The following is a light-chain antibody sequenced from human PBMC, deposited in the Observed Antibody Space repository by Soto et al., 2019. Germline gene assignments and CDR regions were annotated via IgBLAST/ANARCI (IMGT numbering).Light chain of an antibody. J-gene: IGLJ1*01. CDR3: SSYTSSTAYV. Sequence: QSVLTQPASVSGSPGQSITISCTGTSSDVGGYNYVSWYQLHPGEAPKLMVYEVSNRPSGVSNRFSGSKSGNTASLTISGLQAEDEADYYCSSYTSSTAYVFGTGTKVTV. CDR2: EVS. CDR1: SSDVGGYNY. V-gene: IGLV2-14*01.